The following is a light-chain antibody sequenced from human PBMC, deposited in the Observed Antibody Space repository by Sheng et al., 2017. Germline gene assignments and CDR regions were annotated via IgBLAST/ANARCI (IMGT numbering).Light chain of an antibody. Sequence: SNVLTQPPSVAVAPGQTATITCEEDNIGRKSVHWYQQKPGQAPVVVVYNDDDRPSGIPERFSGSNSGNTATLTITRVEAADEADYYCHVWYIRGDYHVFGTGTKVTVL. CDR3: HVWYIRGDYHV. CDR2: NDD. V-gene: IGLV3-21*02. J-gene: IGLJ1*01. CDR1: NIGRKS.